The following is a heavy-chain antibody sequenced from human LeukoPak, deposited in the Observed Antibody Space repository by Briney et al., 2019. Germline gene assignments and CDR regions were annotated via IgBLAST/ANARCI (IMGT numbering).Heavy chain of an antibody. CDR3: AKEAMVRGVIPDY. CDR2: IRYDGSNK. Sequence: PGGSLRLSCAASGFTFSSYGMHWVRQAPGKGLEWVAFIRYDGSNKYYADSVKGRFTISRDNSKNTLYLQMNSLRAEDTAVYYCAKEAMVRGVIPDYWGQGTLVTVPS. D-gene: IGHD3-10*01. CDR1: GFTFSSYG. J-gene: IGHJ4*02. V-gene: IGHV3-30*02.